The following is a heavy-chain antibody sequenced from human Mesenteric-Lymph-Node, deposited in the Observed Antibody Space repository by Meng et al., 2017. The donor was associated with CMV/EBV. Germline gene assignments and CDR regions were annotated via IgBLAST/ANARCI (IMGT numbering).Heavy chain of an antibody. J-gene: IGHJ6*02. V-gene: IGHV3-23*03. Sequence: GESLKISCAASGFTFSSYAMSWVRQAPGKGLEWVSVIYSGGSSTYYADSVKGRFTISRDNSKNTLYLQMNSLRAEDTAVYYCAKGNEVDVWGQGTTVTVSS. CDR1: GFTFSSYA. CDR2: IYSGGSST. CDR3: AKGNEVDV.